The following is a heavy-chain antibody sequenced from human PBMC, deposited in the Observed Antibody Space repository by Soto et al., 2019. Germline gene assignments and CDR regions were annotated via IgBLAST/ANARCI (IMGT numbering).Heavy chain of an antibody. V-gene: IGHV1-2*02. D-gene: IGHD3-22*01. CDR3: ARGYGGAVVVVTLFDP. CDR1: GYTFTGYY. Sequence: ASVKVSCKASGYTFTGYYMHWVRQAPGQGLEWMGWINPNSGGTNYAQKFQGRVTMTRDTSISTAYMELSRLRSDDTAVYYCARGYGGAVVVVTLFDPWGQGTLVTVSS. CDR2: INPNSGGT. J-gene: IGHJ5*02.